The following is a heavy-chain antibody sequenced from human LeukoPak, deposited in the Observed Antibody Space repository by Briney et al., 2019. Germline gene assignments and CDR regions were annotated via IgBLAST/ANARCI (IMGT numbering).Heavy chain of an antibody. V-gene: IGHV4-39*01. CDR1: DGSISSSTYY. Sequence: KPSGTLSLTCTVSDGSISSSTYYWTWICQPPGKGLEWIGTIYYNGGTYYNPSLKSRVTISADTSKNQFSLKLSSVTAADTAVYYCARRVVAAGQDYFDYWGQGTLVTVFS. CDR3: ARRVVAAGQDYFDY. J-gene: IGHJ4*02. D-gene: IGHD2-2*01. CDR2: IYYNGGT.